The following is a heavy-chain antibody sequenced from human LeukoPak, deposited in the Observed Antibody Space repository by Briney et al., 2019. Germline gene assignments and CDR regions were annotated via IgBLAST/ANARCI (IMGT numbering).Heavy chain of an antibody. V-gene: IGHV1-69*13. J-gene: IGHJ4*02. CDR2: IIPIFGTA. CDR1: GGTFSSYA. D-gene: IGHD5-24*01. Sequence: SVKVSCKASGGTFSSYAISWVRQAPGQGLEWMGGIIPIFGTANYAQKFQGRVTITAGESTSTAYMELSSLRSEDTAVYYCASLRWLQNTLGYFDYWGQGTLVTVSS. CDR3: ASLRWLQNTLGYFDY.